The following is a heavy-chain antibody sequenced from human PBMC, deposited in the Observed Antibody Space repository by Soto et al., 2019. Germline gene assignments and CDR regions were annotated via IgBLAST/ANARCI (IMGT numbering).Heavy chain of an antibody. J-gene: IGHJ2*01. CDR1: GFTFSSYD. V-gene: IGHV3-13*01. Sequence: EVQLVESGGGLVQPGGSLRLSCAASGFTFSSYDMHWVRQATGKGLEWVSAIGTAGDTYYPGSVKGRFTISRENAKNSLYLQMNSLRAGDTAVYYGARDRYYYDSSGYLYWYFDLWGRGTLVTVSS. D-gene: IGHD3-22*01. CDR3: ARDRYYYDSSGYLYWYFDL. CDR2: IGTAGDT.